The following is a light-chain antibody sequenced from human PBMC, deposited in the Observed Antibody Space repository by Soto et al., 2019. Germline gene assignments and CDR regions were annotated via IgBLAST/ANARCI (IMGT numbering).Light chain of an antibody. CDR1: SSDVGGYNY. V-gene: IGLV2-14*01. CDR2: EVS. J-gene: IGLJ1*01. CDR3: SSYRSSSTQV. Sequence: QSVLTQPASVSGSPGQSITISCTGTSSDVGGYNYVSWYQHHPGKAPKLMIYEVSNRPSGVSNRFSASKSGNTASLTISGLQAEDEADYYCSSYRSSSTQVFGTGTKVTVL.